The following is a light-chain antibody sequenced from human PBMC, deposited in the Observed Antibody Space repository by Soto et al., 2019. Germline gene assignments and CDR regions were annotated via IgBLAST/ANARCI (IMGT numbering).Light chain of an antibody. CDR2: GAS. V-gene: IGKV1-39*01. Sequence: DIQMTQSPSFLSASVGDRVTITCRASQRIDNFLNWYQQKPGKAPKLLIYGASSLQSGVPSRFSGGGSGTAVTLTITSLQPEDSATYHYQQRYKTSLSSFGQGTEVEIK. J-gene: IGKJ2*01. CDR1: QRIDNF. CDR3: QQRYKTSLSS.